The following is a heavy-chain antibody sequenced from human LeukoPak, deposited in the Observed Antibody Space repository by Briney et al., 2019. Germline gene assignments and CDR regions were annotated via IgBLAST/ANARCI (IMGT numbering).Heavy chain of an antibody. Sequence: SETLSLTCAVSGGPFSGYFWSWIRQSSGKGLEWIGEIHNSGTTNYNPSLNSRITISEDTSKNQFYLNLSSVTAADTAVYYCARRYYYNLGSFPFDFWGQGTLVTVSS. CDR1: GGPFSGYF. CDR3: ARRYYYNLGSFPFDF. V-gene: IGHV4-34*01. D-gene: IGHD3-10*01. CDR2: IHNSGTT. J-gene: IGHJ4*02.